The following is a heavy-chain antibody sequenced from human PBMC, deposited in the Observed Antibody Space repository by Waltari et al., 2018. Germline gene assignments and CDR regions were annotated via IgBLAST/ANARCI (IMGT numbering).Heavy chain of an antibody. D-gene: IGHD2-15*01. CDR3: ARRGQTYCSGGSGYSEGDWFDP. V-gene: IGHV1-69*13. CDR2: IIPIFGTA. CDR1: GGTFSSYA. Sequence: QVQLVQSGAEVKKPGSSVKGSCKASGGTFSSYAISWVRQAPGQGREWMGGIIPIFGTANYAQKFQGRVTMTADESTSTAYMELSSLRSEDTAVYYCARRGQTYCSGGSGYSEGDWFDPWGQGTLVTVSS. J-gene: IGHJ5*02.